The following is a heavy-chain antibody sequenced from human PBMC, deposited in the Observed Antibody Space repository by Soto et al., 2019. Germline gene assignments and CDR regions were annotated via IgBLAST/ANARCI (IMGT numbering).Heavy chain of an antibody. V-gene: IGHV3-7*02. CDR1: GFTFSSRW. CDR3: ATHDGPAAAGLVLDF. D-gene: IGHD6-13*01. J-gene: IGHJ4*02. Sequence: EVQLVESGGGLVQPGGSLRLSCEASGFTFSSRWRTWVRQGPGKGLEWVANIKQDENGKDYVDSVKGRFTISRDNAKNSLYLQMNSLRAEDTAVYNCATHDGPAAAGLVLDFWGQGTLVTVSS. CDR2: IKQDENGK.